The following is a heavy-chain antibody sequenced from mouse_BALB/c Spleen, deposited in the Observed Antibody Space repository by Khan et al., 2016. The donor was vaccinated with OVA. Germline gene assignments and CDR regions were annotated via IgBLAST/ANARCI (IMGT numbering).Heavy chain of an antibody. Sequence: EVQLQESGPGLVKPSQSLSLTCTVTGYSITSGYAWNWIRQFPGNKLEWMGYLSYSGGTSYNPSLKSRISITRDTSKNQFFLQLNSVTTEDTATYYCARGNYYGYYFDYWGQGNPLTVSS. D-gene: IGHD1-1*01. CDR3: ARGNYYGYYFDY. CDR2: LSYSGGT. CDR1: GYSITSGYA. J-gene: IGHJ2*01. V-gene: IGHV3-2*02.